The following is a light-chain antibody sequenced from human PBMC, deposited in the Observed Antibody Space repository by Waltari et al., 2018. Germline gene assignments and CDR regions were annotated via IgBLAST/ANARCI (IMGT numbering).Light chain of an antibody. CDR2: DAS. CDR3: PQYDNLLRT. V-gene: IGKV1-33*01. CDR1: QAISNY. J-gene: IGKJ1*01. Sequence: DIQMTQSPSSMYASVGDRVNITCQASQAISNYLNWYQQKPGKDPKLLIYDASNLETGVPSRFSGSGSGTDFTFTISSLQPEDIATYYCPQYDNLLRTFGQGTKVEIK.